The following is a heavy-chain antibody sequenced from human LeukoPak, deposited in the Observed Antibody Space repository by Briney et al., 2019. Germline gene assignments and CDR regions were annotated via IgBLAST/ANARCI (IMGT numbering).Heavy chain of an antibody. CDR3: AKDSSRGGYSEYYDSSGYFDY. Sequence: GGPMRLCCAASGFTFSSYGMHGVRKAAGKGLEWGAVISYDGSNKYYADSVKGRFTISRDNSKNALYLQMNSMRAEDTAVYYCAKDSSRGGYSEYYDSSGYFDYWGQGTLVTVSS. D-gene: IGHD3-22*01. J-gene: IGHJ4*02. CDR1: GFTFSSYG. CDR2: ISYDGSNK. V-gene: IGHV3-30*18.